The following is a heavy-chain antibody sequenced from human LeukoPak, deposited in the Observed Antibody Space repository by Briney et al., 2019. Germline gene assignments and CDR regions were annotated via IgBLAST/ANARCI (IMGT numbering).Heavy chain of an antibody. V-gene: IGHV1-46*01. D-gene: IGHD1-26*01. CDR2: INPSGGST. CDR1: GYTFTSYY. J-gene: IGHJ4*02. CDR3: ARPKVTSGSPHSDYFDY. Sequence: ASVKVSCKASGYTFTSYYIHWVRQAPGQGLEWMGIINPSGGSTSYAQKFQGRVTMTRDTSTSTVYMELSSLRSEDTAVYYCARPKVTSGSPHSDYFDYWGQGTLVTDSS.